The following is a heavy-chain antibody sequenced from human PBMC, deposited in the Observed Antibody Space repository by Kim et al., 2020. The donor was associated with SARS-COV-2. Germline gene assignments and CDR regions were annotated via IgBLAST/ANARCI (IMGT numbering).Heavy chain of an antibody. D-gene: IGHD5-12*01. CDR3: AKDRGGYNWDVEMSKMRGGSIDY. CDR2: ISPSGDRS. CDR1: GFPFSSYA. Sequence: GGSLRLSCAVSGFPFSSYAMNWVRQAPGKGLEWVSFISPSGDRSYFADSVKGRFTISRDNSRDTLYLQMSSLRRDDTAGYYCAKDRGGYNWDVEMSKMRGGSIDYWGHGALVTVSS. V-gene: IGHV3-23*01. J-gene: IGHJ4*01.